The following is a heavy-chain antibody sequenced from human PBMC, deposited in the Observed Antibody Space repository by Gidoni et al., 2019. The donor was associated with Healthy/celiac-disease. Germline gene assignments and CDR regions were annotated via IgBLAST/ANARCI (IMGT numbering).Heavy chain of an antibody. CDR2: IWYDGSNK. J-gene: IGHJ3*02. CDR3: AREGGVFRAFDI. CDR1: GFTFSSYG. D-gene: IGHD6-6*01. Sequence: QVQLVESGGGVVQPGRSLRLSCAASGFTFSSYGMHWVRQAPGKGLEWVAVIWYDGSNKYYADSVKGRFTISRDNSKNTLYLQMNSLRAEDTAVYYCAREGGVFRAFDIWGQGTMVTVSS. V-gene: IGHV3-33*01.